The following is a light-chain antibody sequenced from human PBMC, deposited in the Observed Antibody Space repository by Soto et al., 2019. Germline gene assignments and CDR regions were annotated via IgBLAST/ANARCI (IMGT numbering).Light chain of an antibody. Sequence: SYELTQPPSVSVAPGKTARVSCVGNNIGSKSAHWYQQKPGQAPVLVIYYDTTRPSGIPERFSGSNSGNTATLTISRVEAGDEADYYCQVWDTRDNHIIFGGGTTLTVL. CDR1: NIGSKS. V-gene: IGLV3-21*04. CDR3: QVWDTRDNHII. J-gene: IGLJ2*01. CDR2: YDT.